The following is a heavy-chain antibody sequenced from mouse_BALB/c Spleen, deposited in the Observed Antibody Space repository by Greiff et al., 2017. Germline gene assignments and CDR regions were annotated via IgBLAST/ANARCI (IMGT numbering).Heavy chain of an antibody. CDR3: ARNYGYVGYAMDY. V-gene: IGHV5-17*02. J-gene: IGHJ4*01. Sequence: VQLKESGGGLVQPGGSRKLSCAASGFTFSSFGMHWVRQAPEKGLEWVAYISSGSSTIYYADTVKGRFTISRDNPKNTLFLQMTSLRSEDTAMYYCARNYGYVGYAMDYWGQGTSVTVSS. CDR2: ISSGSSTI. D-gene: IGHD1-2*01. CDR1: GFTFSSFG.